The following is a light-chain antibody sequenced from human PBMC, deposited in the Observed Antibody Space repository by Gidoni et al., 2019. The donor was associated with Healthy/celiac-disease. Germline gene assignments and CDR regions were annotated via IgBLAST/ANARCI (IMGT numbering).Light chain of an antibody. CDR1: KLGDKY. CDR3: QAWDSSTGV. V-gene: IGLV3-1*01. Sequence: SYELTQPPSVSVSPGQTASITCSGDKLGDKYACWYQQKPGQSPVLVIYHDSKRPSGIPERFSGSNSGNTATLTISGTQAMDGADYYCQAWDSSTGVFGGGTKLTVL. J-gene: IGLJ2*01. CDR2: HDS.